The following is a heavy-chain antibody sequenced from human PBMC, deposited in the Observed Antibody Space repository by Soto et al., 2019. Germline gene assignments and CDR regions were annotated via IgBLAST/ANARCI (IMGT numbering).Heavy chain of an antibody. D-gene: IGHD1-26*01. Sequence: SETLSLTCPVSGGSISSYYWSWIRQPPGKGLEWIGYIYYSGSTNYNPSLKSRVTISVDTSKNQFSLKLSSVTAADTAVYYCARETYYMNWFDPWGQGTLVTSPQ. V-gene: IGHV4-59*01. J-gene: IGHJ5*02. CDR1: GGSISSYY. CDR2: IYYSGST. CDR3: ARETYYMNWFDP.